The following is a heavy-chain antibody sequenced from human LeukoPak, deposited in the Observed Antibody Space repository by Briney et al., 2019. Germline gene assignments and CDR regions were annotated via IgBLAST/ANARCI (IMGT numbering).Heavy chain of an antibody. CDR3: AKSSTLNPYYFYMDV. J-gene: IGHJ6*03. V-gene: IGHV3-20*04. CDR2: INWNGGRT. Sequence: GGSLRLSCAASGFTFGDYGMTWVRQAPGKGLEWVSYINWNGGRTGYADSVKGRFTISRDNSKYTLYLQMNSLRAEDTAVYYCAKSSTLNPYYFYMDVWGKGTTVTVSS. CDR1: GFTFGDYG. D-gene: IGHD1-26*01.